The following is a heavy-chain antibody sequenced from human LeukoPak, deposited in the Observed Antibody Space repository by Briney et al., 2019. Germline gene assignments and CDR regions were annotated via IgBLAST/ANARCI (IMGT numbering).Heavy chain of an antibody. Sequence: GGSLRLSCAASGFTFSSYWMSWVRQAPGKGLEWVANIKQDGSEKYYVDSVKGRFTISRDNAKNSLYLQMNSLRAEDTAVYYCARSFESTYYYDSSGSSFDYWGQGTLVTVSS. D-gene: IGHD3-22*01. J-gene: IGHJ4*02. CDR3: ARSFESTYYYDSSGSSFDY. V-gene: IGHV3-7*01. CDR1: GFTFSSYW. CDR2: IKQDGSEK.